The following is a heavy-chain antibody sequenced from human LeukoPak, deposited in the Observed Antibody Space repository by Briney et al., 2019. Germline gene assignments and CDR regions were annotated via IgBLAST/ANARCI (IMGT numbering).Heavy chain of an antibody. J-gene: IGHJ4*02. D-gene: IGHD4-17*01. CDR2: ISWNSGSI. V-gene: IGHV3-9*01. Sequence: PGGSLRLSCAASGFTFDDYAMHWVRQAPGKGLEWVSGISWNSGSIGYADSVKGRFTISRDNAKNSLYLQMNSLRAEDTALYHCAKARSSTVTTALVDYWGQGTLVTVSS. CDR3: AKARSSTVTTALVDY. CDR1: GFTFDDYA.